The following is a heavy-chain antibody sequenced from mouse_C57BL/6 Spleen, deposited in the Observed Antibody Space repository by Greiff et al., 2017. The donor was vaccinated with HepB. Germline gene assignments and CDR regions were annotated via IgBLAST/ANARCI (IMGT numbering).Heavy chain of an antibody. D-gene: IGHD1-1*01. CDR2: INPNNGGT. Sequence: EVQLQQSGPELVKPGASVKISCKASGYTFTDYYMNWVKQSHGKSLEWIGDINPNNGGTSYNQKFKGKATLTVDKSSSTAYMELRSLTSEDSAVYYCAPFYYGSSYRYFDVWGTGTTVTVSS. J-gene: IGHJ1*03. CDR3: APFYYGSSYRYFDV. CDR1: GYTFTDYY. V-gene: IGHV1-26*01.